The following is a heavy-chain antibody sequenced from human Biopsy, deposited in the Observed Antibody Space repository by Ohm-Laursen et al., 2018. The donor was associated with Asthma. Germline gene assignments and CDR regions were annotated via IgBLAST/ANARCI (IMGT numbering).Heavy chain of an antibody. CDR3: ARTYYDFLTGQVKDVFGV. Sequence: SSVKVSCKPSGYNFISFALHWVRQAPGQRLEWMGWVNTGNGDTKYSQKFQGRVTITRDTFASTAYMELRSLRSEDTATYYCARTYYDFLTGQVKDVFGVWGQGTMVTVSS. CDR1: GYNFISFA. CDR2: VNTGNGDT. V-gene: IGHV1-3*04. J-gene: IGHJ3*01. D-gene: IGHD3-9*01.